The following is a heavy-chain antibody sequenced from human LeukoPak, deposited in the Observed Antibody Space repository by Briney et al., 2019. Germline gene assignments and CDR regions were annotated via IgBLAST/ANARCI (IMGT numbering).Heavy chain of an antibody. V-gene: IGHV4-30-2*01. CDR2: IYHSGST. Sequence: SQTLSLTCTVSGGSISSGGYYWSWIRQPPGKGLEWIGYIYHSGSTYYNPSLKSRVTISVDRSKNQFSLKLSSVTAADTAVYYCAREKLGYCSSTSCYQDYYYMDVWGKGTTVTVSS. CDR1: GGSISSGGYY. J-gene: IGHJ6*03. D-gene: IGHD2-2*01. CDR3: AREKLGYCSSTSCYQDYYYMDV.